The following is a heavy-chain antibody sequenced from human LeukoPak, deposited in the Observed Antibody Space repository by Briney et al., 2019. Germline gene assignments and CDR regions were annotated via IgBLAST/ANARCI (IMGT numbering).Heavy chain of an antibody. Sequence: GGSLRLSCVASGFPFNACAMSGVRQAPGKGVEGVAIVSGSGGRKFHRDSEECRITISRDNSQKTVYLQMNTLRQEETAVYYCAKGGASATDAPHGDVVTSTIDGFDVWGQGTVVTVSS. V-gene: IGHV3-23*02. CDR3: AKGGASATDAPHGDVVTSTIDGFDV. D-gene: IGHD2-21*02. CDR2: VSGSGGRK. J-gene: IGHJ3*01. CDR1: GFPFNACA.